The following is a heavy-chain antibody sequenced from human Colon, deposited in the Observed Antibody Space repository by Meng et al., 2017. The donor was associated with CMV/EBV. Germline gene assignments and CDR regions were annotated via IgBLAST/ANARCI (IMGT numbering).Heavy chain of an antibody. V-gene: IGHV3-74*01. CDR3: ARDRDITYYGAWLDP. D-gene: IGHD3-3*01. Sequence: GGSLKISCAASGFTFNSYWMHWVRQSPEKGLVWVARINFDGSWTSYAGSVKGRFKVSRDNAKSTLYLQMNSLSAEDTAIYYCARDRDITYYGAWLDPWGQGTLVTVSS. CDR1: GFTFNSYW. CDR2: INFDGSWT. J-gene: IGHJ5*02.